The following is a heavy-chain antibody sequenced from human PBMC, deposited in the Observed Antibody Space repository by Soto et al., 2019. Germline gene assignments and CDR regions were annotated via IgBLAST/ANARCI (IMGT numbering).Heavy chain of an antibody. CDR2: IYSGGAT. V-gene: IGHV3-53*01. CDR3: ARVDYGGYGWYFDL. Sequence: EVQLVESGGGLIQPGGSLRLSCAASGFTVTNKYMTWVRQAPGKGLEWVSLIYSGGATSYADSVKCRFTISRDNSKDILYLQMNRLRAEDTAVYYCARVDYGGYGWYFDLWGRGALVTVSS. D-gene: IGHD4-17*01. J-gene: IGHJ2*01. CDR1: GFTVTNKY.